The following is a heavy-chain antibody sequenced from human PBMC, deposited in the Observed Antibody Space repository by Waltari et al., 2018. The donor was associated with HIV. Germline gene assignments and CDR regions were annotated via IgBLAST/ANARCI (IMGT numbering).Heavy chain of an antibody. Sequence: QVYLMESGGGVVQPGGSLKLSCAASGFTFSSYGMHWVRQAPGKGLGWVAVIWSDGYNKFYADSVRGRFTFSRDNSKYTLSLQMNSLRAEDRALYYCVKERGPFNGFDIWGQGTMVTVSS. CDR1: GFTFSSYG. CDR3: VKERGPFNGFDI. V-gene: IGHV3-33*06. J-gene: IGHJ3*02. CDR2: IWSDGYNK. D-gene: IGHD3-16*01.